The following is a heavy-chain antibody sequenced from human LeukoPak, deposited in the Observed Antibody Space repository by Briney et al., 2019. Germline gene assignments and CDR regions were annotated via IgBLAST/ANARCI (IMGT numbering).Heavy chain of an antibody. V-gene: IGHV3-21*01. CDR1: GFTFSSYS. CDR3: ARDLGSTGKTGCDL. J-gene: IGHJ5*02. D-gene: IGHD1-1*01. CDR2: ISSSSSYI. Sequence: GGSLRLSCAASGFTFSSYSMNWVRQAPGKGLEWVSYISSSSSYIYSADSVKGRFTISRDNAKNSLYLQMDSLRAEDTAVYYCARDLGSTGKTGCDLWGQGTLVTVSS.